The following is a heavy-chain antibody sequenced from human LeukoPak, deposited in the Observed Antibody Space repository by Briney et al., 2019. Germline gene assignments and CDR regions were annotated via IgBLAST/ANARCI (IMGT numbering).Heavy chain of an antibody. J-gene: IGHJ4*02. D-gene: IGHD3-22*01. CDR2: ISGSGGST. CDR1: GFTLSSYA. CDR3: AKTDCYDSTGYYYGSDY. Sequence: GGSLRLSCAPSGFTLSSYAMTWVRQAPGKGLEWVSCISGSGGSTYYADSVKGRFTISRDNSKNTLYVQMHSLRAEDTAVYYCAKTDCYDSTGYYYGSDYWGQGTLATVSS. V-gene: IGHV3-23*01.